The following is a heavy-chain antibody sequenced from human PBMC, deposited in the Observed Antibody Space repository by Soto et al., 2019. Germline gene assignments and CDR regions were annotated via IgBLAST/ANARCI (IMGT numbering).Heavy chain of an antibody. Sequence: EFQVLQSGGGLVQPGGSLTLSCAASGFPFSSTDMTWVRQAPGKGLEWVSTIDGSGGTTHYADSVKGRFTISRDNSINTVFLQMNSLRADDTALYFCAKNSGWFNTWGQGALVTVSS. J-gene: IGHJ5*02. CDR1: GFPFSSTD. D-gene: IGHD3-10*01. V-gene: IGHV3-23*01. CDR2: IDGSGGTT. CDR3: AKNSGWFNT.